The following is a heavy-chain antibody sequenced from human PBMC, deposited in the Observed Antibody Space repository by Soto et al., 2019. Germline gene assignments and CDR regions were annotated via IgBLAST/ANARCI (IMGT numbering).Heavy chain of an antibody. CDR3: ARHPPDRWELLHWFDP. CDR2: IYYSGST. J-gene: IGHJ5*02. V-gene: IGHV4-39*01. D-gene: IGHD1-26*01. CDR1: GGSISSSSYY. Sequence: QLQLQESGPGLVKPSETLSLTCTVSGGSISSSSYYWGWIRQPPGKGLEWIGSIYYSGSTYYNPSLKSRVTISVDTSKNQFSLKLSSVTAADTAVYYCARHPPDRWELLHWFDPWGQGTLVTVSS.